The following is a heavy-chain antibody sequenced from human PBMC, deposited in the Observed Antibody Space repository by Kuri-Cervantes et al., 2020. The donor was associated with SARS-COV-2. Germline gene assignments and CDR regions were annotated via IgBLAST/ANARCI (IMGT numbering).Heavy chain of an antibody. V-gene: IGHV3-21*04. CDR3: AKEGLLWFGELSGY. CDR2: IGSTGYYI. J-gene: IGHJ4*02. Sequence: GESLKISCAASGFTFSAYSMNWVRQAPGKGLEWVSSIGSTGYYIYYADSVKGRFTISRDNSKNTLYLQMNSLRAEDTAVYYCAKEGLLWFGELSGYWGQGTLVTVSS. D-gene: IGHD3-10*01. CDR1: GFTFSAYS.